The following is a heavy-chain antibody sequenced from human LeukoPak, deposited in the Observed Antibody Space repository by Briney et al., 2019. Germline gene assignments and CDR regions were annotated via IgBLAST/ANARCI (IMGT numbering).Heavy chain of an antibody. J-gene: IGHJ4*02. CDR3: ARQLGSTTNFDY. Sequence: SETLSLTCTVSGASISSSTYYWGWIRQPPGKGLEWIGNIHYTGNTYFNPSLQSRVTISVDTSNSQFSLKLSSVTAADTAVYYCARQLGSTTNFDYWGQGSLVTVSS. CDR2: IHYTGNT. CDR1: GASISSSTYY. D-gene: IGHD2/OR15-2a*01. V-gene: IGHV4-39*01.